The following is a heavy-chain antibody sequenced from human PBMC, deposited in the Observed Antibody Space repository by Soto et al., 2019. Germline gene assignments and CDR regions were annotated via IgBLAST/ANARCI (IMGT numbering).Heavy chain of an antibody. D-gene: IGHD3-3*01. Sequence: GESLKISCKGSGYSFTNYWISWVRQMPGKGLEWMGRIDPSDSYTNYSPSFQGHVTISADKSISTAYLQWSSLKASDTAMYYCARHPRYYDFWSGYGYYYGMDVWGQGTTVTVSS. J-gene: IGHJ6*01. CDR2: IDPSDSYT. V-gene: IGHV5-10-1*01. CDR3: ARHPRYYDFWSGYGYYYGMDV. CDR1: GYSFTNYW.